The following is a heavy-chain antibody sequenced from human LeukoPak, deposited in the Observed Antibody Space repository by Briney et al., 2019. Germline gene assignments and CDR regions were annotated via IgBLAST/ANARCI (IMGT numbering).Heavy chain of an antibody. V-gene: IGHV3-7*03. J-gene: IGHJ4*02. CDR3: AGGAGWLIDY. Sequence: GGSLRLSCAASGFTFSDYYMSWVRQAPGEGLDWVAAIKPDGSEQYYVDSVKGRFTISRDNAKNSLFLQMDSLRAEDTAVYYCAGGAGWLIDYWGQGTLVTVSS. CDR2: IKPDGSEQ. CDR1: GFTFSDYY. D-gene: IGHD3-16*01.